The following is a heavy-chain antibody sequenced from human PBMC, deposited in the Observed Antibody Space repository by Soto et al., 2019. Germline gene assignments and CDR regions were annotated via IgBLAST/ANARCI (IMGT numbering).Heavy chain of an antibody. J-gene: IGHJ4*02. CDR2: ISYSGSN. D-gene: IGHD2-15*01. CDR3: ATMAIPVAGLYYFDY. V-gene: IGHV4-30-4*01. CDR1: SGSISSGNYY. Sequence: QVQLQELGPGLSKPSQTLSLTCTVSSGSISSGNYYWIWIRQPPGKVLEWIGFISYSGSNYYNASLKSRFTMSVDTSKNQFHPNRSFVTAADTAVYYCATMAIPVAGLYYFDYWGQGTLVTVSS.